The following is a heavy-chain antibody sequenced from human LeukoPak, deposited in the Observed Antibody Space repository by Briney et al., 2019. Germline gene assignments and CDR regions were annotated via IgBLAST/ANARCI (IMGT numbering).Heavy chain of an antibody. CDR1: GGSISSYY. CDR3: ARVGDYDSSGYYDYHYYGMDV. J-gene: IGHJ6*02. V-gene: IGHV4-59*01. D-gene: IGHD3-22*01. Sequence: SETLSLTCTVSGGSISSYYWSWIRQPPGKGLEWIGYIYYSGSTNYNPSLKSRVTISVDTSKNQFSLKLSSVTAADTAVYYCARVGDYDSSGYYDYHYYGMDVWGQGTTVTVSS. CDR2: IYYSGST.